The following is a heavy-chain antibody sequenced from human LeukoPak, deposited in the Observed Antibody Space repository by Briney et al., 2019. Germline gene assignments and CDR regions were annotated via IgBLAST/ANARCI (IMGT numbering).Heavy chain of an antibody. CDR1: GGSISTPDHY. J-gene: IGHJ4*02. CDR2: LYYREST. CDR3: AREGPVPQVWGY. V-gene: IGHV4-39*07. D-gene: IGHD1-26*01. Sequence: SETLSLTCTVSGGSISTPDHYWGWIRQSPGKGLEWIGSLYYRESTLYNPSLNSRITTSVDTSKNQFSLELGSVTAADTAVYYCAREGPVPQVWGYWGQGTLVTVSS.